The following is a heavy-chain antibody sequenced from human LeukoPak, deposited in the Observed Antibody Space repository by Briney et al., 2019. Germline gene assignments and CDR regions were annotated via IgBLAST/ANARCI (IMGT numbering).Heavy chain of an antibody. D-gene: IGHD3-22*01. J-gene: IGHJ4*02. CDR1: GFTFSSYA. V-gene: IGHV3-30*04. CDR3: ASASSGYYGSFDY. CDR2: ISYDGSNK. Sequence: GRSLRLSCAASGFTFSSYAMHWVRQAPGKGLEWVAVISYDGSNKYYADSVKGRFTISRDNSQNTLYLQMNSLRAEDTAVYYCASASSGYYGSFDYWGQGTLVTVSS.